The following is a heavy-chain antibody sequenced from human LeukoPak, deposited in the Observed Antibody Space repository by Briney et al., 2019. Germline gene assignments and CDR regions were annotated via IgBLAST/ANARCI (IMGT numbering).Heavy chain of an antibody. J-gene: IGHJ6*02. CDR3: AKGDYDSSGYYLGYYYYYGMDV. V-gene: IGHV3-30*18. Sequence: GGSLRLSCAASGFTFSSYGMHWVCQAPGKGLEWVAVISYDGSNKYYADSVKGRFTISRDNSKNTLYLQMNSLRAEDTAVYYCAKGDYDSSGYYLGYYYYYGMDVWGQGTTVTVSS. D-gene: IGHD3-22*01. CDR2: ISYDGSNK. CDR1: GFTFSSYG.